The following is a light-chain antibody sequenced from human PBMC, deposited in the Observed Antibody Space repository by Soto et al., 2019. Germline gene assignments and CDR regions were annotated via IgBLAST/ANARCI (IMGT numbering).Light chain of an antibody. CDR2: LGS. V-gene: IGKV2-28*01. CDR1: QSLLQSNGYNF. CDR3: MQALQAPLT. J-gene: IGKJ1*01. Sequence: DIVMTQSPLSLPVTPGEPASISCRSSQSLLQSNGYNFLDWYLQKPGQSPQLLIYLGSSRASGVPDRFSGSGSGTDFTLTISRVEAEDVGFYYCMQALQAPLTFGQGTKVDIK.